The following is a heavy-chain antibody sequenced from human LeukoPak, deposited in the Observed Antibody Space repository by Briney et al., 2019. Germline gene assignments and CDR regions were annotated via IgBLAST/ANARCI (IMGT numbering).Heavy chain of an antibody. CDR3: ARTGGYCSSTSCYREAIYYYYGMDV. CDR1: GFTFSDYY. Sequence: GGSLRLSCAASGFTFSDYYMSWIRQAPGKGLEWVSYISSSGSTIYYADSVKGRFTISRDSAKNSLYLQMNSLRAEDTAVYYCARTGGYCSSTSCYREAIYYYYGMDVWGQGTTVTVSS. D-gene: IGHD2-2*01. CDR2: ISSSGSTI. J-gene: IGHJ6*02. V-gene: IGHV3-11*01.